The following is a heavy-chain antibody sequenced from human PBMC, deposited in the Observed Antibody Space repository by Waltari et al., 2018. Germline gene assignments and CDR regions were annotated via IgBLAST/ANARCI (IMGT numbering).Heavy chain of an antibody. CDR2: IDYSGNT. CDR3: VRDFGDHRTDY. CDR1: GGSISSSGYY. V-gene: IGHV4-39*02. J-gene: IGHJ4*02. D-gene: IGHD4-17*01. Sequence: QLQLQESGPGLVKSSETLSLTCTVSGGSISSSGYYWGWVRQPPGKGLEWIGTIDYSGNTYYNPSLKSRVTISVDTSKRQFSLKLNSVTAADTAVYYCVRDFGDHRTDYWGQGTLVTVSS.